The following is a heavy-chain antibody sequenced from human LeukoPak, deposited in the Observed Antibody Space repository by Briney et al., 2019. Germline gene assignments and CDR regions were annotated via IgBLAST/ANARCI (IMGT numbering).Heavy chain of an antibody. CDR1: AFTFSSHT. J-gene: IGHJ3*02. Sequence: GGSLRLSCAGSAFTFSSHTINWVRQAPGRGLEWVSCIGFSTTYIHYADSVKGRFTVTRDNAKGSVSLQMNSLRAEDTAVYYCARLRAFDIWGQGTMVTVSS. CDR2: IGFSTTYI. V-gene: IGHV3-21*01. D-gene: IGHD2-21*02. CDR3: ARLRAFDI.